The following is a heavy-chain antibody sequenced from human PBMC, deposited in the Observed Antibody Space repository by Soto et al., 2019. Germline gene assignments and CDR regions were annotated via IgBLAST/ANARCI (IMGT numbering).Heavy chain of an antibody. V-gene: IGHV3-23*01. J-gene: IGHJ4*02. CDR3: AKETGTTSYFDY. CDR1: GFTFILYA. Sequence: GGSLRLSCAASGFTFILYAMSWVRQAPGKGLEWVSAISGSGGSTYYTDSVKGRFTISRDNSKNTLYLQMNSLRAEDTAVYYCAKETGTTSYFDYWGQGTLVTVSS. CDR2: ISGSGGST. D-gene: IGHD1-1*01.